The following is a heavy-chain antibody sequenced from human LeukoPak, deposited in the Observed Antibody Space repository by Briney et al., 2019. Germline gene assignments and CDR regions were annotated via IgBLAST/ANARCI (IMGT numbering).Heavy chain of an antibody. J-gene: IGHJ4*02. Sequence: GGSLRLSCTVSGFTVSGNSMSWVRQAPGKGLEWVSFIYSDNTHYSDSVKGRFTISRDNSKNTLYLQMNSLRAEDTAVYYCARRAGAYSHPYDYWGQGTLVTVSS. CDR1: GFTVSGNS. V-gene: IGHV3-53*01. CDR2: IYSDNT. D-gene: IGHD4/OR15-4a*01. CDR3: ARRAGAYSHPYDY.